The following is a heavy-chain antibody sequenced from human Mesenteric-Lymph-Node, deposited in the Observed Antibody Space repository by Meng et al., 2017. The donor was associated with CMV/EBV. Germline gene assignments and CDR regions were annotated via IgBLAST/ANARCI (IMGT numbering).Heavy chain of an antibody. J-gene: IGHJ4*02. V-gene: IGHV4-34*01. CDR1: GGSFSGYY. D-gene: IGHD4-23*01. CDR3: ARHQRWLKSEGGFNY. CDR2: INHSGST. Sequence: VQLPQWSGGLLKPSETLSLTCAVCGGSFSGYYWSWIRQPPGKGLEWIGEINHSGSTNYNPSLKSRVTISVDTSKNQFSLKLSSVTAADTAVYYCARHQRWLKSEGGFNYWGQGTLVTVSS.